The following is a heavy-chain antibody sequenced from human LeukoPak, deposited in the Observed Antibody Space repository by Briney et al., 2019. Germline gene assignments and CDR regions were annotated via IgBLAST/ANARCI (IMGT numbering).Heavy chain of an antibody. Sequence: ASVTVSCKASGYTFTSYAMNGVRQAPGQGLEWMGWINTNTGNPTYAQGFTGRFVFSLDTSVSTAYLQISSLTAEDTAVYYCARGHYDSCSGYYYPPVYYWGQGALVTVSS. CDR3: ARGHYDSCSGYYYPPVYY. CDR1: GYTFTSYA. D-gene: IGHD3-3*01. J-gene: IGHJ4*02. CDR2: INTNTGNP. V-gene: IGHV7-4-1*02.